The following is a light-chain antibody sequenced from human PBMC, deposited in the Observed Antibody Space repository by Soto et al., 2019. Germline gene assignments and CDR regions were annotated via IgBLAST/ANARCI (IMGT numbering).Light chain of an antibody. Sequence: EIVLTQSPGSLSLSPGERATLSCRASQSVSSSYLAWYQQRPGQAPRLLIFGASYRATGIPDRFSGSWSGTDFTLTISRLEPEDFAVYYCQHCISSPPEFTFGPGTKVDSK. CDR2: GAS. CDR1: QSVSSSY. V-gene: IGKV3-20*01. J-gene: IGKJ3*01. CDR3: QHCISSPPEFT.